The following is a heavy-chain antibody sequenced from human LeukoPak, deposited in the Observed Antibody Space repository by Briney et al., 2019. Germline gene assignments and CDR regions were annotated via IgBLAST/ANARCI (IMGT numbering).Heavy chain of an antibody. CDR1: GGSISSGDYY. CDR3: ARVSRDGYNYYYFGY. CDR2: IYYSGST. V-gene: IGHV4-30-4*01. Sequence: SETLSLTCTVSGGSISSGDYYWSWIRQPPGKGLEWIGYIYYSGSTYYNPSLKSRVTISVDTSKNQFSLKLSSVTAADTAVYYCARVSRDGYNYYYFGYWGQGTLVTVSS. J-gene: IGHJ4*02. D-gene: IGHD5-24*01.